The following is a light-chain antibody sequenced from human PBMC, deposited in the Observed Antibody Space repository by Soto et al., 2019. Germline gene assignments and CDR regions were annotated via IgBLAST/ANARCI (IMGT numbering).Light chain of an antibody. CDR2: DAS. CDR3: QQRCHWPPVT. V-gene: IGKV3-11*01. CDR1: QSVSSY. J-gene: IGKJ2*01. Sequence: EIVLTQSPATLSSSPGERATLSCRASQSVSSYLAWYQQKPGQAPRLLIYDASNRDTGIPARFSSSGSGTDFTLTISSLEHEDFAVNYCQQRCHWPPVTFGQGTKLEIK.